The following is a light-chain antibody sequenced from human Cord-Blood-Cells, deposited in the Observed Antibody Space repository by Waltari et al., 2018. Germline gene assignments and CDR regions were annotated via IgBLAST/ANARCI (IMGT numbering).Light chain of an antibody. CDR3: QVWDSSSDHVV. V-gene: IGLV3-21*04. CDR1: NIGSKS. J-gene: IGLJ2*01. CDR2: YDS. Sequence: SYVLTQPPSVSVAPGKTDRITCGGNNIGSKSVHWYQHKPGQAPVLVIYYDSDRPSGIPELFSGSNSGNTATLTISRVEAGDEADYFCQVWDSSSDHVVFGGGTKLTVL.